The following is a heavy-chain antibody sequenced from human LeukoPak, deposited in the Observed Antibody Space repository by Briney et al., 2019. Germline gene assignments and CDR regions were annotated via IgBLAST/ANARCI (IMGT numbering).Heavy chain of an antibody. CDR1: GYTFTGYY. CDR2: INPNSGGT. CDR3: ARGGYDFVYYYYGMDV. D-gene: IGHD3-3*01. V-gene: IGHV1-2*06. J-gene: IGHJ6*02. Sequence: ASVKVSCKASGYTFTGYYMHWVRQAPGQGLEWMGRINPNSGGTNYAQKFQGRVTMTRDTSISAAYMELSRLRSDDTAVYYCARGGYDFVYYYYGMDVWGQGTTVTVSS.